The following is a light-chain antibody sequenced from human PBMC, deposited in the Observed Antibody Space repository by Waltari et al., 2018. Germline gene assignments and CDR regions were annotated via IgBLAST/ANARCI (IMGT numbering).Light chain of an antibody. V-gene: IGKV3-20*01. CDR1: QSVSSTY. Sequence: EIVLTQSPGTLSLSPGERATLPCRTSQSVSSTYIAWYQQKPGQTPRLLIYGASNSATGIPDRFSGSGSGTDFTLTISRLEPEDSAVYYCQQYVSSPLTFGGGTKVEIK. CDR2: GAS. J-gene: IGKJ4*01. CDR3: QQYVSSPLT.